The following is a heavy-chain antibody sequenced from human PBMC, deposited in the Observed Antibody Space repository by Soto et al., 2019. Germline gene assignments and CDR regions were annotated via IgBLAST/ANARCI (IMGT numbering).Heavy chain of an antibody. CDR2: ISFDGTKK. J-gene: IGHJ5*02. CDR1: GFTFSSYG. V-gene: IGHV3-30*18. Sequence: GGSLRLSCAASGFTFSSYGMHWVRQAPGKGLEWVAVISFDGTKKYYADSVKGRFTISRDNSWNTLYLQMNALRAEDTALYYCAKYGENGEHGDWFDPWGPGTLVTVSS. CDR3: AKYGENGEHGDWFDP. D-gene: IGHD4-17*01.